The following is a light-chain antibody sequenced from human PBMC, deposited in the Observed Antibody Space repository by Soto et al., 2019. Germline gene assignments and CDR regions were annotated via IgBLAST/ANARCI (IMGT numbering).Light chain of an antibody. CDR2: EVS. V-gene: IGLV2-8*01. CDR1: SSDVGGHNH. CDR3: SSYARSMNLI. Sequence: QSGLTQPPSASGSPGQSVTISCTGSSSDVGGHNHVSWYQQYPGKAPKLVIYEVSKRPSGVPDRFSGSKSVNTASLTVSGLQAEDESDYCYSSYARSMNLIFGGGTKLTVL. J-gene: IGLJ2*01.